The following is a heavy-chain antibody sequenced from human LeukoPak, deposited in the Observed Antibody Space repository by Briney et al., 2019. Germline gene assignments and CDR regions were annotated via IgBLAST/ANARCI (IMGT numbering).Heavy chain of an antibody. CDR3: VRDRDWAFDY. CDR1: GFTFTYYG. Sequence: GGSLRLSCGASGFTFTYYGMHWVRQAPGKVLEWVTFVRSDGSDKYYADSVKGRFTFSRDNSNNTVYLQMNSLRPEDTAVYYCVRDRDWAFDYWGQGSLVTVSS. D-gene: IGHD2-21*02. J-gene: IGHJ4*02. V-gene: IGHV3-30*02. CDR2: VRSDGSDK.